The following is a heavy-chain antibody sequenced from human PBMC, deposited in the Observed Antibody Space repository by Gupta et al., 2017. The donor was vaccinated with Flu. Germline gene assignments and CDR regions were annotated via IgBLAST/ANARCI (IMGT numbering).Heavy chain of an antibody. V-gene: IGHV3-23*01. CDR3: ATGLGGYDDDSGGAFDI. CDR1: GFTFSSYG. J-gene: IGHJ3*02. Sequence: EVQLLESGGGLVQPGGSLRLSCAAPGFTFSSYGMSWVRQTPGKGLEWVSGISGSGANTYYADSVKGRFNISRDNSKLYVQMNSLRAEDTAVYYCATGLGGYDDDSGGAFDIWGQGTMVTVSS. CDR2: ISGSGANT. D-gene: IGHD3-22*01.